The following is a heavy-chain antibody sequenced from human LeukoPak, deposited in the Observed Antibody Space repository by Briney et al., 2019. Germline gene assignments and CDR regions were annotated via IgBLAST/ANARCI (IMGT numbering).Heavy chain of an antibody. CDR1: GFTFSSYG. V-gene: IGHV3-30*02. J-gene: IGHJ4*02. Sequence: GGSLRLSCAASGFTFSSYGMHWVRQAPGKGLEWVAFIRYDGSNKYYADSVKGRFTISRDNSKNTLYLQMNSLRAEDTAVYYCAKDRGIRNFDTLDYWGQGTLVTVSS. D-gene: IGHD3-9*01. CDR2: IRYDGSNK. CDR3: AKDRGIRNFDTLDY.